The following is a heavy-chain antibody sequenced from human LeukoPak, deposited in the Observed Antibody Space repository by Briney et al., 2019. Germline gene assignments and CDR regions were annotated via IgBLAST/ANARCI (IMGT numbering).Heavy chain of an antibody. CDR3: AGRESDGSGSRTFDY. Sequence: SETLSLTCAVSGGSFSGYDFNWIRQPPGKGLEWIGGINHIVSTNYNPSLNRRVTISVTTSKNQFSLKLSSVTAAEKAVYYCAGRESDGSGSRTFDYWGQGTLVTVSS. CDR2: INHIVST. CDR1: GGSFSGYD. J-gene: IGHJ4*02. V-gene: IGHV4-34*01. D-gene: IGHD3-10*01.